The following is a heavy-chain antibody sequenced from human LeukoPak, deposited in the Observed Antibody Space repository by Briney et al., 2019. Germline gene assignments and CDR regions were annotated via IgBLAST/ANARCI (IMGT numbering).Heavy chain of an antibody. J-gene: IGHJ4*02. CDR2: IYYSGST. CDR3: ARLVTMVRGVIPS. V-gene: IGHV4-59*08. Sequence: PSETLSLTCTVSGGSISSYYWSWIRQPPGKGLEWIGYIYYSGSTYYNPSLKSRVTISVDTSKNQFSLKLSSVTAADTAVYYCARLVTMVRGVIPSWGQGTLVTVSS. D-gene: IGHD3-10*01. CDR1: GGSISSYY.